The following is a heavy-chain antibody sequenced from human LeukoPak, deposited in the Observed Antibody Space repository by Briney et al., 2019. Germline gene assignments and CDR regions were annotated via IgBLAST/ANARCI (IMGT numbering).Heavy chain of an antibody. Sequence: GRSPRLSRAASGFNFDDYAMYWVPPAPGKGLGFVSGISWNSGTIGYTDSVKGRFIISRDNAKNSLYLQMNSLRAEDTAFYYCAKGAPKVYSDSSGYYVSYDYWGQGTLVTVSS. CDR3: AKGAPKVYSDSSGYYVSYDY. CDR2: ISWNSGTI. CDR1: GFNFDDYA. D-gene: IGHD3-22*01. V-gene: IGHV3-9*01. J-gene: IGHJ4*02.